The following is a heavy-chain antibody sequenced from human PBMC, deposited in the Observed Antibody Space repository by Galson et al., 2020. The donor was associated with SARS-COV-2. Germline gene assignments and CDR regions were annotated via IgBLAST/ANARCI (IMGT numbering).Heavy chain of an antibody. CDR1: GGSISSTDYY. CDR2: ISYVGTT. CDR3: ASLRGGSLGFFDH. D-gene: IGHD2-15*01. V-gene: IGHV4-39*01. J-gene: IGHJ4*02. Sequence: SETLSLTCGVSGGSISSTDYYWGWLRQTPGKGLEYIGSISYVGTTYYIPSLKRRVFITADTSKNPFSLKLTSVTAEDTAMYYCASLRGGSLGFFDHWGPGSQVTGSS.